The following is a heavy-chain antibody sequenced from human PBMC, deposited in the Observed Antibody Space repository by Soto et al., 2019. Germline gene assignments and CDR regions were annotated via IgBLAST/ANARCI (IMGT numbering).Heavy chain of an antibody. Sequence: GGSLRLSCAASGFTFSSYWMSWVRQAPGKGLEWVANIKQDGSEKYYVDSVKGRFTISRDNAKNSLYLQMNSLRAEDTAVYYCAGWGFLYYFDYGGQGTLGTVSS. D-gene: IGHD6-19*01. CDR3: AGWGFLYYFDY. V-gene: IGHV3-7*03. CDR2: IKQDGSEK. J-gene: IGHJ4*02. CDR1: GFTFSSYW.